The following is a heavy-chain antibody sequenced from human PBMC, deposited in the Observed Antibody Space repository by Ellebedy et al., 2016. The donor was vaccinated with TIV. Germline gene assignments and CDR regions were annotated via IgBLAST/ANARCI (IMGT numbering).Heavy chain of an antibody. D-gene: IGHD2-2*01. V-gene: IGHV4-34*01. CDR2: INHSGST. Sequence: SETLSLXXAVYGGSFSGYYWSWIRQPPGKGLEWIGEINHSGSTNYNPSLKSRVTISVDTSKNQFSLKLSSVTAADTAVYYCAREDCSSTSCLFDPWGQGTLVTVSS. CDR3: AREDCSSTSCLFDP. J-gene: IGHJ5*02. CDR1: GGSFSGYY.